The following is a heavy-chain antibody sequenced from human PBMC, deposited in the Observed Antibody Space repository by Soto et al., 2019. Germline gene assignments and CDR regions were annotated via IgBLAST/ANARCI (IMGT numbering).Heavy chain of an antibody. J-gene: IGHJ4*01. CDR1: GFTFSTYG. CDR3: ARDFVGYCSGDSRYLQAI. V-gene: IGHV3-33*01. D-gene: IGHD2-15*01. Sequence: GGSLRLSCATSGFTFSTYGMHWVRQAPGKGLEWVAVIWYDGSNKYYADSVKGRFTISRDNSKNTLFLQMNSLRAEDTAVYYCARDFVGYCSGDSRYLQAIWAQGALEPVSS. CDR2: IWYDGSNK.